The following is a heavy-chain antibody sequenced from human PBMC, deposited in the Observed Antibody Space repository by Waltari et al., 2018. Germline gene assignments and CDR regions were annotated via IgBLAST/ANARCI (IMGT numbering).Heavy chain of an antibody. V-gene: IGHV3-7*01. CDR3: ARDSIAAAGEFDP. Sequence: EVQLVESGGGLVQPGGSLRLSCVASGFTFSSYWMSWVRQAPGKGRGGVANIKQDGSGKYYVDSGKGRFTISRDNAKNSLYLQMNSLRAEDTAVYYCARDSIAAAGEFDPWGQGTLVTVSS. CDR1: GFTFSSYW. CDR2: IKQDGSGK. D-gene: IGHD6-13*01. J-gene: IGHJ5*02.